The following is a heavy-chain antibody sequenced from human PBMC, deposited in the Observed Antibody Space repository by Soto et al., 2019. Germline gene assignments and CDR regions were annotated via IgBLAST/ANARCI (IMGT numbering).Heavy chain of an antibody. CDR1: GYTFTSYG. D-gene: IGHD6-6*01. J-gene: IGHJ3*02. CDR2: ISAYNGNT. CDR3: ANDERWSKAAALVI. Sequence: ASVKVSCKASGYTFTSYGISWVRQAPGQGLEWMGWISAYNGNTNYAQKLQGRVTMTTDTSTSTAYMELSRLRSDDTAVYYCANDERWSKAAALVIWGQGTRVTVSS. V-gene: IGHV1-18*01.